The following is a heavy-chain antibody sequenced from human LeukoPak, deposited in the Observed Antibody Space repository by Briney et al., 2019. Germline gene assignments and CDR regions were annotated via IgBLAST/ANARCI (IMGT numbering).Heavy chain of an antibody. D-gene: IGHD3-10*01. J-gene: IGHJ4*02. CDR2: INTGNGNT. CDR1: GYTFTSYA. CDR3: ARERGGSGSFDY. Sequence: ALVKVSCKASGYTFTSYAIHWVRQAPGQRLEWMGWINTGNGNTKYSQKFQGRVTITRDTSASTAYMELSSLRSEDTAVYYCARERGGSGSFDYWGQGTLVTVSS. V-gene: IGHV1-3*04.